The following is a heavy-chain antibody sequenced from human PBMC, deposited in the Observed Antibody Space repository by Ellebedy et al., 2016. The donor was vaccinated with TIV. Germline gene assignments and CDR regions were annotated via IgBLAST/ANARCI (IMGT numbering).Heavy chain of an antibody. V-gene: IGHV3-53*01. CDR1: GFTVSSKY. Sequence: GESLKISCAASGFTVSSKYMSWVRQAPGKGLEWVSVIYSGGDTYYADSVRGRFTISRDNSKNTLYLQMNSLRAEDTAVYYCASRRDGYNYFDYWGQGTLVTVSS. CDR3: ASRRDGYNYFDY. J-gene: IGHJ4*02. CDR2: IYSGGDT. D-gene: IGHD5-24*01.